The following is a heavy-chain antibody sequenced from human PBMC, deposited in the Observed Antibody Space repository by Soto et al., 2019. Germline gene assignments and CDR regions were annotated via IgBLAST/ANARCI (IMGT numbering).Heavy chain of an antibody. CDR1: GFIFGNYA. D-gene: IGHD5-18*01. J-gene: IGHJ4*02. CDR3: AKDWMGLGYFFEY. CDR2: ISNSGGIT. V-gene: IGHV3-23*01. Sequence: GSLRLSCVASGFIFGNYAMNWVRQDPGKGLQWVASISNSGGITYYADSVKGRFTISRDNSENTLFLQLNSLRVEDTAIYYCAKDWMGLGYFFEYWGQGTLVTVSS.